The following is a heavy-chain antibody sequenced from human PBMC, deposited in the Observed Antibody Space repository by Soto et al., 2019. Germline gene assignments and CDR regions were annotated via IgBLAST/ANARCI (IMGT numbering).Heavy chain of an antibody. Sequence: QVHLVQSGVEVKTPGASVKVSCQASGYTFFTYDISWVRQAPGQGLEWMGWISTYSGDTKYAQKFQGRVTMTTDTSTTTAYLELRSLRSDDAAGYCCARHLGPTTSENGFDPWGQGTLVTVSS. CDR1: GYTFFTYD. CDR3: ARHLGPTTSENGFDP. CDR2: ISTYSGDT. V-gene: IGHV1-18*01. J-gene: IGHJ5*02. D-gene: IGHD5-12*01.